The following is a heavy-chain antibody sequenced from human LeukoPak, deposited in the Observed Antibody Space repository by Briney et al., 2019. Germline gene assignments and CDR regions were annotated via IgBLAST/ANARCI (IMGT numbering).Heavy chain of an antibody. V-gene: IGHV3-23*01. J-gene: IGHJ4*02. CDR3: AKSRNYYDSSGPHY. Sequence: PGGSLRLSCAASGFTFSSYAMSWVRQAPGKGLEWVSAISGSGGSTYYADSVKGRFTIPRDNSKNTLYLQMNSLRAEDTAVYYCAKSRNYYDSSGPHYWGQGTLVTVSS. CDR2: ISGSGGST. D-gene: IGHD3-22*01. CDR1: GFTFSSYA.